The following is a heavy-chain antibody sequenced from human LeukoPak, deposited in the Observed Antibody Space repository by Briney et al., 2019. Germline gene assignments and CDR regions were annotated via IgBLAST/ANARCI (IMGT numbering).Heavy chain of an antibody. Sequence: GGSLRLSCAASGFTVSSNYMSWVRQAPGKGLEWVSVIYSGVSTYYADSVKGRFTISRDNSKNTLYLQMNSLRAEDTAVYYCARMKQQLNAFDIWGQGTMVTVSS. J-gene: IGHJ3*02. D-gene: IGHD6-13*01. CDR2: IYSGVST. CDR3: ARMKQQLNAFDI. V-gene: IGHV3-53*01. CDR1: GFTVSSNY.